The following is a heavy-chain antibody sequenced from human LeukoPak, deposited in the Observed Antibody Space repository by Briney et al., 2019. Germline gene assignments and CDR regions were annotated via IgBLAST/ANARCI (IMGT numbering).Heavy chain of an antibody. CDR3: ARGLSGYSSSLGY. J-gene: IGHJ4*02. Sequence: GSLRLSCAASGFTFSSYSMNWVRQAPGKGLEWVSYISSSSSTIYYADSVKGRFTTSRDNAKNTLYLQMNSLRAEDTAVYYCARGLSGYSSSLGYWGQGTLVTVSS. D-gene: IGHD6-6*01. V-gene: IGHV3-48*04. CDR2: ISSSSSTI. CDR1: GFTFSSYS.